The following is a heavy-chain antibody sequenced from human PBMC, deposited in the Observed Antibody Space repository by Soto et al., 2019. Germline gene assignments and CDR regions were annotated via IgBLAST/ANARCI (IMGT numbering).Heavy chain of an antibody. CDR2: IYHSGST. J-gene: IGHJ4*02. Sequence: QVKLQEPGPGLVQPAQTLSLSCTVSGGSITSGGIYWSWLRQHPRQGLEWIGYIYHSGSTTYNPSLTSRVTISVDTSKNQFSLTVTSLTVADTAVYYCARFNSRSGTEYFDYWGQGTLVTVSS. V-gene: IGHV4-31*03. CDR3: ARFNSRSGTEYFDY. CDR1: GGSITSGGIY. D-gene: IGHD6-19*01.